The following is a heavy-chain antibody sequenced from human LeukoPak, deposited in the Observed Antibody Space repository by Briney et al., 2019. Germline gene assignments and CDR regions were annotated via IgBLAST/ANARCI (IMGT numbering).Heavy chain of an antibody. J-gene: IGHJ4*02. Sequence: ASVKVSCKASGYTFTSYYMHWVRQAPGQGLEWMGIINPSGGSTSYAQKFQGRVTMTRDTSTSTVYMELSSLRSEDTAVYYCARVQPHYYDSSGLYYLDYWGQGTLVTVSS. CDR3: ARVQPHYYDSSGLYYLDY. CDR1: GYTFTSYY. D-gene: IGHD3-22*01. V-gene: IGHV1-46*01. CDR2: INPSGGST.